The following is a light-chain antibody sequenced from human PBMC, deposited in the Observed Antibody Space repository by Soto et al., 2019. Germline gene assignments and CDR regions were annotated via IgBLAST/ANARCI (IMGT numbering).Light chain of an antibody. CDR3: QVWESGSDHWV. J-gene: IGLJ3*02. Sequence: SYELTQPPSVSVAPGKTAIITCGGNNIGIKSVHWYPQKPGQAPVLVINYDSDRPSGIPERFSGSNSGNTATLTISRFEAGDEADYYCQVWESGSDHWVFGGGTKVTVL. V-gene: IGLV3-21*01. CDR2: YDS. CDR1: NIGIKS.